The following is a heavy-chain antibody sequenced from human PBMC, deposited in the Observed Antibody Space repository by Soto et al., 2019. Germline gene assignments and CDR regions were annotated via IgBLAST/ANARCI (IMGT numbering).Heavy chain of an antibody. CDR1: GYTFTSYD. J-gene: IGHJ4*02. V-gene: IGHV1-8*01. CDR2: MNPNSGNT. Sequence: QVQLVQSGAEVKKPGASVKVSCKASGYTFTSYDINWVRQATGQGLEWMGWMNPNSGNTGYAQKFQGRVTMTRNTSISTAYMELSSLRSEDTAVYYCARGTRYRNLYCNSTSCYLFDYWGQGTLVTVSS. CDR3: ARGTRYRNLYCNSTSCYLFDY. D-gene: IGHD2-2*01.